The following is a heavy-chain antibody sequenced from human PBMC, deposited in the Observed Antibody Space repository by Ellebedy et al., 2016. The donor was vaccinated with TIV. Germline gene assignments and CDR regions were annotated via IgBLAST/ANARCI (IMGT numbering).Heavy chain of an antibody. CDR3: ARGDSYDSARFDY. CDR1: GGTFISYA. J-gene: IGHJ4*02. D-gene: IGHD5-12*01. CDR2: IIPILGIA. V-gene: IGHV1-69*04. Sequence: AASVKVSCKASGGTFISYAISWVRQAPGQGLEWMGRIIPILGIANYAQTFQGRVTITSDKSTSTAYMELSSLRSEDTAVYYCARGDSYDSARFDYWGQGTLVTVSS.